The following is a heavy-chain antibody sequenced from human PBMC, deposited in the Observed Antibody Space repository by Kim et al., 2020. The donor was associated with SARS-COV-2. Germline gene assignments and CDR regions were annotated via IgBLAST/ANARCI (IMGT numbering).Heavy chain of an antibody. Sequence: SETLSLTCAVYGGSFSGYSWSWIRQPPGKGLEWIGEINHSGSTNYNPSLKSRVTISVDTSKNQFSLKLSSVTAADTAVYSCARGQKGNYPGSGMDVWGQGTTVTVSS. CDR2: INHSGST. CDR1: GGSFSGYS. CDR3: ARGQKGNYPGSGMDV. V-gene: IGHV4-34*01. D-gene: IGHD4-4*01. J-gene: IGHJ6*02.